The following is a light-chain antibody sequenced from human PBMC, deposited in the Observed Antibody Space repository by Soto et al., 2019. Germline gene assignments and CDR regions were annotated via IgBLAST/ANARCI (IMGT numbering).Light chain of an antibody. CDR3: QQYSTYTPRT. CDR1: QSISIW. J-gene: IGKJ1*01. Sequence: DIQMTQSPSTLSASLGDRVTITCRASQSISIWLAWYQQKPGKAPKILIYKASSLESGVPSRFSGSGSGTEFTLTISSLQHDDFATYYCQQYSTYTPRTFGQGTKVDIK. V-gene: IGKV1-5*03. CDR2: KAS.